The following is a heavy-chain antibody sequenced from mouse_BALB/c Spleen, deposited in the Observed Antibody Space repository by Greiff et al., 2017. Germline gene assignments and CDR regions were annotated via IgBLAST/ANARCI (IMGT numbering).Heavy chain of an antibody. Sequence: VQLKQPGAELVKPGTSVKLSCKASGYNFTSYWINWVKLRPGQGLEWIGDIYPGSGSTNYNEKFKSKATLTVDTSSSTAYMQLSSLASEDSALYYCARGSWDGFDYWGQGTTLTVSS. CDR2: IYPGSGST. CDR3: ARGSWDGFDY. D-gene: IGHD4-1*01. CDR1: GYNFTSYW. J-gene: IGHJ2*01. V-gene: IGHV1-55*01.